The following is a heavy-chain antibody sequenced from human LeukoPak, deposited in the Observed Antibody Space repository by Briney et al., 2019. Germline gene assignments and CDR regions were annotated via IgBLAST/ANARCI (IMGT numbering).Heavy chain of an antibody. D-gene: IGHD2-2*01. CDR1: GFTFSSYA. CDR3: AKDRGSCSSTSCSANWFDP. CDR2: ISGSGGST. Sequence: GGSLRLSCAASGFTFSSYAMSWVRQAPGKGLEWVSAISGSGGSTYYADSVKGRFTISRDNSKNTLYLQMNSLRAEDTAVYYCAKDRGSCSSTSCSANWFDPWGQGTLSPSPQ. J-gene: IGHJ5*02. V-gene: IGHV3-23*01.